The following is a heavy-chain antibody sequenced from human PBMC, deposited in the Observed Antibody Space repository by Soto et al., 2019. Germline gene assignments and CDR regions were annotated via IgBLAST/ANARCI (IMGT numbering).Heavy chain of an antibody. CDR3: ARSSTAFFYFDS. CDR2: IYYSGNT. CDR1: GGSISSGDYY. V-gene: IGHV4-31*03. Sequence: TCTASGGSISSGDYYWSWIRQHPVKGLEWIGYIYYSGNTYYNPSLESRVTISVDTSKNHFSLTLTSVTAADTAVYYCARSSTAFFYFDSWGLGTLVTVSS. D-gene: IGHD2-2*01. J-gene: IGHJ4*02.